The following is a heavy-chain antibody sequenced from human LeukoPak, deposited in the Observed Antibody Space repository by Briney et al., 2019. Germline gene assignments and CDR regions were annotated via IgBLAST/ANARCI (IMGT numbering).Heavy chain of an antibody. CDR2: ISGSGGIT. V-gene: IGHV3-23*01. D-gene: IGHD2-2*01. J-gene: IGHJ6*03. CDR3: AKGPQSTYYYYMDV. CDR1: GFTFSSYA. Sequence: GGSLRLSCAASGFTFSSYAMSWARQAPGKGLEWVSGISGSGGITYYADSVKGRFTISSDNAKNTLYLQMNSLRAEDTAVYYCAKGPQSTYYYYMDVWGKGTTVTVSS.